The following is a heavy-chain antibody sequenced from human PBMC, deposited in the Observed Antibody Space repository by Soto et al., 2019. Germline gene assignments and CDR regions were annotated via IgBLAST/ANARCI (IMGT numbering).Heavy chain of an antibody. D-gene: IGHD2-21*01. V-gene: IGHV3-23*01. CDR3: AKDRQRGGVWPFDH. J-gene: IGHJ4*02. Sequence: GGSLRLSCVASGFTFSTYAMSWVRQAPGKGLEWVSGLFGSGAGIAYADSVKGRFTISRDNSKNTLYLQMNSLRAGDTAISYCAKDRQRGGVWPFDHTGPGTLVTVPS. CDR1: GFTFSTYA. CDR2: LFGSGAGI.